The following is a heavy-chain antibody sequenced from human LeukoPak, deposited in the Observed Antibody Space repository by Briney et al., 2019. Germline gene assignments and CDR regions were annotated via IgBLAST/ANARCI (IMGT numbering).Heavy chain of an antibody. CDR2: IYHSGST. CDR1: GGSISSSNW. CDR3: ARDLPAAAGTFFDY. J-gene: IGHJ4*02. Sequence: SGTLSLTCAVSGGSISSSNWWSWVRQPPGKGLEWIGEIYHSGSTNYNPSLKSRVTISVDTSKNQFSLKLSSVTAADTAVYYCARDLPAAAGTFFDYWGQGTLVTVSS. D-gene: IGHD6-13*01. V-gene: IGHV4-4*02.